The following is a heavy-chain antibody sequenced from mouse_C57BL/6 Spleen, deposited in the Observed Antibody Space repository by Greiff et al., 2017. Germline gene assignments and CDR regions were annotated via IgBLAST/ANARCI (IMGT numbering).Heavy chain of an antibody. CDR2: IYPGDGDT. D-gene: IGHD1-1*01. CDR1: GYAFSSSW. V-gene: IGHV1-82*01. CDR3: ARSYYGSSYWYFDV. J-gene: IGHJ1*03. Sequence: QVQLQQSGPELVKPGASVKISCKASGYAFSSSWMNWVKQRPGKGLEWIGRIYPGDGDTNYNGKFKGKATLTAEKSSSTAYMQLSSLTSEDSAVYFCARSYYGSSYWYFDVWGTGTTVTVSS.